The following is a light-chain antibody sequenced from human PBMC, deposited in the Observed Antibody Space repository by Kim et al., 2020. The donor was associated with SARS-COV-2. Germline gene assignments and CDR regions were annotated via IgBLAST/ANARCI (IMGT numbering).Light chain of an antibody. CDR2: SND. CDR1: SSNIGSNT. J-gene: IGLJ2*01. V-gene: IGLV1-44*01. Sequence: QSVLTQTPSASGTPGQRVIISCSGSSSNIGSNTVNWYQHLPGTAPKLLINSNDQRPSGVPDRFSASKSGTSASLAISGLQSEDEADYYCVAWDDSLNGLVFGGGAQLTVL. CDR3: VAWDDSLNGLV.